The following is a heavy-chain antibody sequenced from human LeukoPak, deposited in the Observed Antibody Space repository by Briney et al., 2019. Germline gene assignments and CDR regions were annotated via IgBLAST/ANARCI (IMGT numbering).Heavy chain of an antibody. D-gene: IGHD2-2*03. V-gene: IGHV1-2*02. CDR3: ARDGYCRGSSCPFQH. CDR2: NPNSGAT. J-gene: IGHJ1*01. Sequence: NPNSGATGHAQKFQGRVTMTKDTSISTSYMEVTGLRSDDTAVYFCARDGYCRGSSCPFQHWGQGTMVTVSS.